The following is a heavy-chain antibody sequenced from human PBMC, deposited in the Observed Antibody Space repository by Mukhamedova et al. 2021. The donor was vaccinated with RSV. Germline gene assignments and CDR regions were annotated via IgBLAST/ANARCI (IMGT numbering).Heavy chain of an antibody. J-gene: IGHJ4*02. V-gene: IGHV1-46*01. D-gene: IGHD4-17*01. CDR3: ARGHGDIVDY. CDR2: INPSGGST. Sequence: WVGIINPSGGSTSYAQKFQGRVTMTRDTSTSTVYMELSSLRSEDTAVYYCARGHGDIVDYWGQGTLVTVSS.